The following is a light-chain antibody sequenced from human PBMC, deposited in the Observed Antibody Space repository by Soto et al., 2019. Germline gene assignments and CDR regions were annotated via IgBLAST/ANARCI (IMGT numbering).Light chain of an antibody. J-gene: IGLJ3*02. Sequence: SALTQPRSVSGSPGQSVTISCTGTSSDVGAYNHVSWYQQRPGKAPKLMICDVSKRPSGVPDRSSGSKSGSTASLTISGLQAEDEADYYCCSDAGSDTLVFGGGTKVTVL. CDR3: CSDAGSDTLV. CDR1: SSDVGAYNH. CDR2: DVS. V-gene: IGLV2-11*01.